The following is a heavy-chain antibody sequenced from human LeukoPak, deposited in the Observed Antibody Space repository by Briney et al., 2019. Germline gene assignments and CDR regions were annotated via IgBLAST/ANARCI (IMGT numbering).Heavy chain of an antibody. CDR2: ISAYNGNT. D-gene: IGHD3-22*01. V-gene: IGHV1-18*01. J-gene: IGHJ4*02. CDR3: ARAYYYDSSGGGPDY. Sequence: ASVKVSCKASGYTFTSYGISWVRQAPGQGLEWMGWISAYNGNTNYAQKLQGRVTMTRDMSTSTVYMELSSLRSEDTAVYYCARAYYYDSSGGGPDYWGQGTLVTVSS. CDR1: GYTFTSYG.